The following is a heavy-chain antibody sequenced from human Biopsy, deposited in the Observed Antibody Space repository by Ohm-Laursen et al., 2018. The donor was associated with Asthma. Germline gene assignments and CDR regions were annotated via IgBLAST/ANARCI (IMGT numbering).Heavy chain of an antibody. J-gene: IGHJ4*02. CDR3: ARAGALIVGATMGY. V-gene: IGHV1-69*01. CDR2: IIPIFGTA. Sequence: SSVKVSCNASGGTFSSYAISWVRQAPGQELEWMGGIIPIFGTANYAQKFQGRVTITADESTSTAYMELSSLRSEDTAVYYCARAGALIVGATMGYWGQGTLVTVSS. CDR1: GGTFSSYA. D-gene: IGHD1-26*01.